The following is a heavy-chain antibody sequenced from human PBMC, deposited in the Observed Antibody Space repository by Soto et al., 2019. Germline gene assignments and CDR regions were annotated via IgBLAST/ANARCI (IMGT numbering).Heavy chain of an antibody. CDR1: VCSISRRSYY. CDR2: VYNSGST. V-gene: IGHV4-39*01. J-gene: IGHJ4*02. Sequence: SETLSLTRTVSVCSISRRSYYWGWIRQPPGKGLEWIGTVYNSGSTYYNPSLKSRVTISVDMSRNQFSLYLYSVTAADTAVYYCARQDPAHYYDNSGSNTGPDLWGQGILVTGSS. CDR3: ARQDPAHYYDNSGSNTGPDL. D-gene: IGHD3-22*01.